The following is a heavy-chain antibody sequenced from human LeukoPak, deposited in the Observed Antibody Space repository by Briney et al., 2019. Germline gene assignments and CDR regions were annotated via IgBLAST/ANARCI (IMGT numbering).Heavy chain of an antibody. V-gene: IGHV4-34*01. D-gene: IGHD5-18*01. J-gene: IGHJ4*02. CDR1: GGSFSGYY. Sequence: PSETLSLTCAVYGGSFSGYYWSWIRQPPGKGLEWIGEINHSGSTNYNPSLKSRVTISVDTSKNQFSLKLSSVTAADTAVYYCVRSWGYSYGYSDYWGQGTLVTVSS. CDR2: INHSGST. CDR3: VRSWGYSYGYSDY.